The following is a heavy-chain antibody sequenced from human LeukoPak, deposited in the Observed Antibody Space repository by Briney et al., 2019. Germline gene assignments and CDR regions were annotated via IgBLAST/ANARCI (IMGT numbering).Heavy chain of an antibody. J-gene: IGHJ4*02. CDR1: GFSFSNYG. CDR3: TTFKVWFGELLEGDY. Sequence: GGSLRLSCSASGFSFSNYGMHWVRQAPGKGLEWVAVIWYDGSNTYYADSVKGRFTISRDNSKNTLYLQMNSLKTEDTAVYYCTTFKVWFGELLEGDYWGQGTLVTVSS. CDR2: IWYDGSNT. V-gene: IGHV3-33*01. D-gene: IGHD3-10*01.